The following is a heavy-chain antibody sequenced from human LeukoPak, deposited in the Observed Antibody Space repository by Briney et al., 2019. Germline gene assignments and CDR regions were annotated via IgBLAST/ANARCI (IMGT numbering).Heavy chain of an antibody. Sequence: SETLSLTCTVSGGSISSYYWSWIRQPPGKGLEWIGYIYYSGSTNYNPSLKSRVTISVDTSKNQFSLKLSSVTAADTAVYYCARTPVWGSHRPRSPFDYWGQGTLVTVSS. CDR1: GGSISSYY. CDR3: ARTPVWGSHRPRSPFDY. V-gene: IGHV4-59*12. CDR2: IYYSGST. J-gene: IGHJ4*02. D-gene: IGHD3-16*02.